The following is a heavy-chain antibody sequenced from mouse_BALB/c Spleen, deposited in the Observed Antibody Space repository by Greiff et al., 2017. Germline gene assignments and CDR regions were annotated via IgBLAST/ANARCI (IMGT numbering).Heavy chain of an antibody. J-gene: IGHJ3*01. CDR3: ARSYSFAY. CDR1: GFTFSSYG. V-gene: IGHV5-6-3*01. Sequence: EVQLVESGGGLVQPGGSLKLSCAASGFTFSSYGMSWVRQTPDKRLELVATINSNGGSTYYPDSVKGRFTISRDNAKNTLYLQMSSLKSEDTAMYYCARSYSFAYWGQGTLVTVSA. CDR2: INSNGGST.